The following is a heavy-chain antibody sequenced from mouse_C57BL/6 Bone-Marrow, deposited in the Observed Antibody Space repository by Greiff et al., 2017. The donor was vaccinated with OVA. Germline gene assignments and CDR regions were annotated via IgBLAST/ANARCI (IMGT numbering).Heavy chain of an antibody. J-gene: IGHJ1*03. D-gene: IGHD1-1*01. CDR3: ALITTVVAKDWYFDV. V-gene: IGHV14-2*01. Sequence: VQLQQSGAELVKPGASVKLSCTASGFNIKDYYMHWVKQRPEQGLEWIGRIDPADGETKYAPKFQGKATITADTSSNTAYLQLSSLTSEDTAVYYCALITTVVAKDWYFDVWGKGTTVTVSS. CDR2: IDPADGET. CDR1: GFNIKDYY.